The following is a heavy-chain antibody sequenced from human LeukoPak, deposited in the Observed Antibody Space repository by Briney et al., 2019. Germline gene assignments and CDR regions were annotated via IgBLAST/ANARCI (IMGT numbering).Heavy chain of an antibody. V-gene: IGHV4-4*07. CDR2: VYTSGST. CDR1: GGSISSYY. CDR3: ARDQHDYDSSGYYYVDY. J-gene: IGHJ4*02. Sequence: SETLSLTCTVSGGSISSYYWSWIRQPAGKGLEWIGRVYTSGSTNYNPSLKSRVTMSVDTSKNQFSLKLSSVTAADTAVYYCARDQHDYDSSGYYYVDYWGQGTLVTVSS. D-gene: IGHD3-22*01.